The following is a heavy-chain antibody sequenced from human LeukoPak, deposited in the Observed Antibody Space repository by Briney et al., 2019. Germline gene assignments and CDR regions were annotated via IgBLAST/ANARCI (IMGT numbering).Heavy chain of an antibody. J-gene: IGHJ4*02. CDR1: GFTFSSYA. CDR2: IYPGDSDT. D-gene: IGHD4-17*01. Sequence: GGSLRLSCAASGFTFSSYAMSWVRQMPGKGLEWMGIIYPGDSDTRYSPSFQGQVTISADKSISTAYLQWSSLEASDTAMYYCASARHGDYVWDYWGQGTLVTVSS. V-gene: IGHV5-51*01. CDR3: ASARHGDYVWDY.